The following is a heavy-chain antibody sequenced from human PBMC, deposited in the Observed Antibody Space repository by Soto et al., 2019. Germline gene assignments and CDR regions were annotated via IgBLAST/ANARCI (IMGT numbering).Heavy chain of an antibody. CDR1: GDSISSSNFY. V-gene: IGHV4-39*02. Sequence: QLQLQESGPGLVKPSETLSLTCTASGDSISSSNFYWGWIRQPPGKGLEWIGTVYYTGVTYYNPSFKSRVTISVDTSKNQFSLKLNSVTVADTAVYYCAREGRGSTWYGGNYWGRGTLVTVSS. D-gene: IGHD6-13*01. CDR3: AREGRGSTWYGGNY. CDR2: VYYTGVT. J-gene: IGHJ4*02.